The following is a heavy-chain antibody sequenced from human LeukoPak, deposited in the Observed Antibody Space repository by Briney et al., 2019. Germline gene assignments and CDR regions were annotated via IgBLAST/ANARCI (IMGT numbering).Heavy chain of an antibody. J-gene: IGHJ4*02. CDR2: ISYDGSNK. CDR1: GFTFSYYG. V-gene: IGHV3-30*18. Sequence: GGSLRLSCAASGFTFSYYGMHWVRQAPGKGLEWVAVISYDGSNKYYADSVKGRFTISRDNSKNTLYLQMNSLRAEDTAVYYCAKARIRGYSYGALDYWGQGTLVTVSS. D-gene: IGHD5-18*01. CDR3: AKARIRGYSYGALDY.